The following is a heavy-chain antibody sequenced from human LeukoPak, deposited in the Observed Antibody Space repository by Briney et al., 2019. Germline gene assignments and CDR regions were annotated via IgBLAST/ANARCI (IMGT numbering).Heavy chain of an antibody. CDR1: GDSVSTNSAA. J-gene: IGHJ4*02. Sequence: SQTLSLTCAIAGDSVSTNSAAWNCIRQSPSRGLECLARTYYRSKWYNDYAVSVKSRITINPDTSKNRFSLQLNSVTPEDTAVYYCARPGWNLELRFDYWGQGTLVTVSS. CDR2: TYYRSKWYN. CDR3: ARPGWNLELRFDY. V-gene: IGHV6-1*01. D-gene: IGHD1-7*01.